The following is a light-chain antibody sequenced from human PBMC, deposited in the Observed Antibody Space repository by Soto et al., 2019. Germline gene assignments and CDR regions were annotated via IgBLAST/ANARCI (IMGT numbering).Light chain of an antibody. CDR1: QDISND. V-gene: IGKV1-6*01. CDR2: APS. Sequence: AIQMTQSPSSLSASVGDRVTITCRASQDISNDLGWYQQKPGEAPQLLIDAPSHLQSGVPSTFSGSGSGTDFNHTISSLQPEDLANYYCLHDSTYPRTFSQGTTVHIK. CDR3: LHDSTYPRT. J-gene: IGKJ1*01.